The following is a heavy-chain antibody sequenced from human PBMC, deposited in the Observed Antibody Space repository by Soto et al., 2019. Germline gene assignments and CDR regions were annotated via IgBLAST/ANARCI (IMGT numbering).Heavy chain of an antibody. CDR3: VRDASECSSTSCYFWSNYYGMDV. V-gene: IGHV3-7*01. CDR1: GFTFSSYA. Sequence: GGSLRLSCAASGFTFSSYAMHWVRQSPGKGLEGLANIKQDGGEEDYVDSVKGRLTISRDNAKNSLYLQMNSLRAEDTAVYYCVRDASECSSTSCYFWSNYYGMDVWGQGTTVTVSS. CDR2: IKQDGGEE. D-gene: IGHD2-2*01. J-gene: IGHJ6*02.